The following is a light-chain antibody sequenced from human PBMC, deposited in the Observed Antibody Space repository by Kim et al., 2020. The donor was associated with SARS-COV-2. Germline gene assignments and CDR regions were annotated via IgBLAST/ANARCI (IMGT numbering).Light chain of an antibody. CDR1: QGLRNE. CDR2: AAS. J-gene: IGKJ1*01. V-gene: IGKV1-6*01. Sequence: AIQMTQSPSALSASIGDRVTITCRSSQGLRNELGWYQQKPGRAPKLLLYAASSLQSGVPSRFSGSGTGTDFTLTISSLQPEDVATYYCLQDDNYPRTFGQGTKVEIK. CDR3: LQDDNYPRT.